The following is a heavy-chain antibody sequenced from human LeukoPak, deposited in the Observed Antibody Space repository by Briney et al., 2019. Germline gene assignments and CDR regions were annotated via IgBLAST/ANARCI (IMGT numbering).Heavy chain of an antibody. CDR1: GGSISSYY. CDR3: ARFRGHLYYYYGMDV. D-gene: IGHD3-10*01. Sequence: SETLSLTCTVSGGSISSYYWSWIRQPPGKGLEWIGYIYYSGSTNYSPSLKSRVTISVDTSKNQFSLKLSSVTAADTAVYYCARFRGHLYYYYGMDVWGQGTTVTVSS. V-gene: IGHV4-59*01. J-gene: IGHJ6*02. CDR2: IYYSGST.